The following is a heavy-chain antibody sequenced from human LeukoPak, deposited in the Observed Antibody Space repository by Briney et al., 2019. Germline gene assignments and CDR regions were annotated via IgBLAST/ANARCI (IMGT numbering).Heavy chain of an antibody. V-gene: IGHV4-34*01. CDR1: GGSFSGYY. D-gene: IGHD3-22*01. J-gene: IGHJ3*02. CDR2: INHSGST. CDR3: ASAKRSPYYYDSSGYWGPPNAFDI. Sequence: SETLSLTCAVYGGSFSGYYWSWIRQPPGKGLEWIGEINHSGSTNYNPSLKSRVTISVDTSKNQFSLKLISVTAADTAVYYCASAKRSPYYYDSSGYWGPPNAFDIWGQGTMVTVSS.